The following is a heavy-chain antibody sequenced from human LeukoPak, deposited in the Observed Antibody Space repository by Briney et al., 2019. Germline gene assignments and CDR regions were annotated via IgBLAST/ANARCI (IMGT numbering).Heavy chain of an antibody. Sequence: GGSLTLSCEASGFTFGTYAMSWVRQAPGKGLEWVADISYDGSNKYYPDSEKGRFITSRDNYKHILYLQICSLRADATVLYFCAKDKVAHYDILTVYYFADWGQGTLVTVSS. J-gene: IGHJ4*02. CDR1: GFTFGTYA. CDR3: AKDKVAHYDILTVYYFAD. D-gene: IGHD3-9*01. V-gene: IGHV3-30*18. CDR2: ISYDGSNK.